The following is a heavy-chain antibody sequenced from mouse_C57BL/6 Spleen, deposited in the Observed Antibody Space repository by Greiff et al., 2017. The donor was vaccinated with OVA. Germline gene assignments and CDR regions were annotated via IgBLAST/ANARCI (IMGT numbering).Heavy chain of an antibody. CDR3: ARGDYITTVGHWYFDV. D-gene: IGHD1-1*01. V-gene: IGHV1-55*01. J-gene: IGHJ1*03. CDR2: IYPGSGST. Sequence: VQLQQSGAELVKPGASVKMSCKASGYTFTSYWITWVKQRPGQGLEWIGDIYPGSGSTNYNEKFKSKATLTVDTSSSTAYMQLSSLTSEDSAVYYCARGDYITTVGHWYFDVWGTGTTVTVSS. CDR1: GYTFTSYW.